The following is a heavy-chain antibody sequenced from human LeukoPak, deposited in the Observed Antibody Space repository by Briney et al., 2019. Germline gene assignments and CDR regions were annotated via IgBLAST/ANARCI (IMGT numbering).Heavy chain of an antibody. CDR2: IIPIFGTA. CDR3: ARDPTNTSGRYAYFDS. J-gene: IGHJ4*02. CDR1: GGTFSSYA. V-gene: IGHV1-69*05. Sequence: GASVTVSFKASGGTFSSYAISWVRQAPGQGLEWMGGIIPIFGTANYAQKFQGRVTITTDESTSTVYMELRSLRSDDTAVYYCARDPTNTSGRYAYFDSWGQGTLVTVSS. D-gene: IGHD6-19*01.